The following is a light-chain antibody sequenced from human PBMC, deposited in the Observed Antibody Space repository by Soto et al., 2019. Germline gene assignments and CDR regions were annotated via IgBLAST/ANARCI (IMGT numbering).Light chain of an antibody. CDR1: QSVSSSY. Sequence: EIVLTQAPGILSLSPGERATLSCRASQSVSSSYLAWYQQKPGQAPRLLINGASSRATGIPDRFSGSGSGTDFTLTISRLEPEDFAVYYCQQYGTSPPSTFGQGTRLEIK. CDR3: QQYGTSPPST. CDR2: GAS. J-gene: IGKJ5*01. V-gene: IGKV3-20*01.